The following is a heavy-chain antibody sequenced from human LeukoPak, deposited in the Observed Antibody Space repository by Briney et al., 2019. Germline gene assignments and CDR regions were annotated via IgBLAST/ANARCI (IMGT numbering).Heavy chain of an antibody. CDR2: IYHNGDT. D-gene: IGHD6-6*01. J-gene: IGHJ3*02. V-gene: IGHV4-28*03. CDR1: RYSVNNNDW. Sequence: SSETPSLTCDVYRYSVNNNDWWGWIRQPPGKGLEWIGYIYHNGDTYYNPSLKSRVTISVDKSKNQFSLRLTSLTAADTAVYYCARDSPSSIDAFEIWGQGAMVTVSS. CDR3: ARDSPSSIDAFEI.